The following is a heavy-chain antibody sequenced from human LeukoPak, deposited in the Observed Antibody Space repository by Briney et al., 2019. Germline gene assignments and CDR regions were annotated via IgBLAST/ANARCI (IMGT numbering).Heavy chain of an antibody. CDR3: AKDVGGFYGTGSYGY. Sequence: GGSLRLSCAASGVSFNSYAMSWVRQAPGKGLEWVSGISGNGGITNYADSVKGRFTIFRDNSKNTVYLQMNSLRAEDTAVYYCAKDVGGFYGTGSYGYWGQGTLVTVSS. CDR1: GVSFNSYA. CDR2: ISGNGGIT. J-gene: IGHJ4*02. D-gene: IGHD3-10*01. V-gene: IGHV3-23*01.